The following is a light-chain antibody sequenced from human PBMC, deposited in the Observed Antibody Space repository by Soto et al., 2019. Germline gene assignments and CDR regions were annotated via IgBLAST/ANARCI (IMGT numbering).Light chain of an antibody. Sequence: QSVLTQPPSASGSPGQSVTISCTGTSNDVGGYKYVSWYQQHPGKVPKLMIYEVSKRPSGVPDRFSGSKSGNTASLTVSGLQAEDEADYYCRSYTGSGTYVFGTGNKVTVL. J-gene: IGLJ1*01. CDR1: SNDVGGYKY. V-gene: IGLV2-8*01. CDR2: EVS. CDR3: RSYTGSGTYV.